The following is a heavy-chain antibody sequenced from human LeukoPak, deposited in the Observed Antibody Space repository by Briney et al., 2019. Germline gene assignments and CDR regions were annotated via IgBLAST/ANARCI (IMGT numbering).Heavy chain of an antibody. CDR3: ARGTAMAPYDY. CDR1: GXTFSSYS. D-gene: IGHD5-18*01. V-gene: IGHV3-21*01. Sequence: GGSLRLSCAASGXTFSSYSMNWVRQAPGKGLEWVSSISSGSDYIFYADSVKGRFTISRDNAKNSLSLQMNSLRAEDTAVYYCARGTAMAPYDYWGQGTLVTVSS. CDR2: ISSGSDYI. J-gene: IGHJ4*02.